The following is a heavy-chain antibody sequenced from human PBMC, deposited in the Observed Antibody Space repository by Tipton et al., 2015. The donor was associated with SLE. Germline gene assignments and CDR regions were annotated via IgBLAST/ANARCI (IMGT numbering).Heavy chain of an antibody. D-gene: IGHD6-13*01. J-gene: IGHJ2*01. V-gene: IGHV4-39*07. CDR1: GGSISSSSYY. Sequence: TLSLTCTVSGGSISSSSYYWGWIRQPPGKGLEWIGNIYYSGSTYYNPSLKSRVTISVDTSKNQFSLKLSSVTAADTAVYYCASSSNWFWYFDLWGRGTLVTVSS. CDR2: IYYSGST. CDR3: ASSSNWFWYFDL.